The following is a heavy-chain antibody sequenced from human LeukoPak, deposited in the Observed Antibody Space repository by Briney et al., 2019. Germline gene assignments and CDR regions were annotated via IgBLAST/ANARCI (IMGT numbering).Heavy chain of an antibody. CDR2: INHEGGGI. Sequence: GGSLRLSCAASGFTFSESWMTWVRQVPGLGLEWVAHINHEGGGIQYVDSVKGRFTISRDNAKGSVYLQMNSLRAEDTAIYHCATYINWVAGDVWGQGTTVIVSS. CDR3: ATYINWVAGDV. CDR1: GFTFSESW. V-gene: IGHV3-7*01. D-gene: IGHD1-1*01. J-gene: IGHJ6*02.